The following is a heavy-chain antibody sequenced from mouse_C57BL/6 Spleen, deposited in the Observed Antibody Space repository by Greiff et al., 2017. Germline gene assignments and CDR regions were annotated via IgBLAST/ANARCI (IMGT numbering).Heavy chain of an antibody. CDR2: IDPSDSYT. Sequence: QVQLQQPGAELVMPGASVKLSCKASGYTFTSYWMHWVKQRPGQGLEWIGEIDPSDSYTNYTQKFKGKSTLTVDKSSSTAYMQLSSLISEDSAVYYGARGYYDYDVQAWFAYWGQGTLVTVSA. CDR1: GYTFTSYW. CDR3: ARGYYDYDVQAWFAY. D-gene: IGHD2-4*01. V-gene: IGHV1-69*01. J-gene: IGHJ3*01.